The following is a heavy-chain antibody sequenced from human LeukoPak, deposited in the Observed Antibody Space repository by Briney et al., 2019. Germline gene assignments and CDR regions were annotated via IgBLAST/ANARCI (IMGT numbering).Heavy chain of an antibody. CDR1: GFTFSDYY. Sequence: GGSLRLSCAASGFTFSDYYMSWIRQAPGKGLEWVSYISSSGSTIYYADSVKGRFTISRDNAKNSLYLQMNSLRAEDTAVYYCASLDPVARPEFTDYWGQGTLVTVSS. D-gene: IGHD5-12*01. CDR3: ASLDPVARPEFTDY. CDR2: ISSSGSTI. V-gene: IGHV3-11*04. J-gene: IGHJ4*02.